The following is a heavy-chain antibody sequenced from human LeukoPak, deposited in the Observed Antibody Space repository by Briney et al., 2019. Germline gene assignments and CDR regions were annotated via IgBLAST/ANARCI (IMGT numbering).Heavy chain of an antibody. CDR2: VIHTGTT. J-gene: IGHJ6*03. V-gene: IGHV4-34*12. CDR1: GESLNAYY. CDR3: AGRGYYYYYMDV. D-gene: IGHD1-14*01. Sequence: SETLSLTCAVHGESLNAYYWTWIRQSPGKGLEWIGQVIHTGTTDYNPSLKSRVTISVDTSNNQFSLKLSSVTAADTAVYYCAGRGYYYYYMDVWGKGTTVSISS.